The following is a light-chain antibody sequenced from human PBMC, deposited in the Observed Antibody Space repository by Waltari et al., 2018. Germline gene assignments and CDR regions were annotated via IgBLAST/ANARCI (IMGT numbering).Light chain of an antibody. J-gene: IGLJ3*02. V-gene: IGLV2-11*01. CDR1: SSDVGGYNY. CDR2: DVT. Sequence: QSALTQPRSVSGSPGQSVTISCTGTSSDVGGYNYVSWYQQHPGKAPKLMIYDVTKRPSGVLDRFSASKSGNTASLTISGLQAEDEADYYCCSYAGDYTWVFGGGTSVTVL. CDR3: CSYAGDYTWV.